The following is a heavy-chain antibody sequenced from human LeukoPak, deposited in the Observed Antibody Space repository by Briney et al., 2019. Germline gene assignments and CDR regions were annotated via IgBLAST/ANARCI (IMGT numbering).Heavy chain of an antibody. D-gene: IGHD5-18*01. CDR1: GFTFSSFA. CDR2: ISYDGSNK. V-gene: IGHV3-30-3*01. Sequence: GRSLRLSCTASGFTFSSFAMHWVRQAPGKGLEWVAVISYDGSNKYFADSVKGRFTISRDNSKNTLYLQMNSLRAEDTAVYYCARDQYSYGVDYWGKGTLVTVSS. J-gene: IGHJ4*02. CDR3: ARDQYSYGVDY.